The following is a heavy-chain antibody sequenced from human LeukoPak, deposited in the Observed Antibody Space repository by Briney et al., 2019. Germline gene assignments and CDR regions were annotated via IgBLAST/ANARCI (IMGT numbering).Heavy chain of an antibody. CDR1: GFTFSDYY. Sequence: GGSLRLSCAASGFTFSDYYMSWIRQAPGKGLERVSYISSSGSTIYYADSVKGRFTISRDNAKNTLYLQMNSLRAEDTAVYYCAKGGTHYDSSGYSDYWGQGTLVTVSS. D-gene: IGHD3-22*01. V-gene: IGHV3-11*01. CDR2: ISSSGSTI. J-gene: IGHJ4*02. CDR3: AKGGTHYDSSGYSDY.